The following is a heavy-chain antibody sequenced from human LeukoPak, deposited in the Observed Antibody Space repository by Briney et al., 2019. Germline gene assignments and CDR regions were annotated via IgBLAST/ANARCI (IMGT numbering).Heavy chain of an antibody. CDR1: GFTFSSYA. D-gene: IGHD1-26*01. CDR2: ISGGGDST. CDR3: AKDGRGLSTSYYMDV. Sequence: GGSLRLSCAASGFTFSSYAMNWVRQAPGKGLEWVSAISGGGDSTYYADSVRGRFTISRDNSKNTLYLQMNSLRAEDTAVYYCAKDGRGLSTSYYMDVWGKGTTVTVSS. V-gene: IGHV3-23*01. J-gene: IGHJ6*03.